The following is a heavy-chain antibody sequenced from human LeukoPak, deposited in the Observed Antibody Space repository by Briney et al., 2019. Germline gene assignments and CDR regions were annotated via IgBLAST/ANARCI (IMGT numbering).Heavy chain of an antibody. J-gene: IGHJ4*02. Sequence: ASVKVSCKASGYTFTDNYMHWVRQAPGQGLEWMGWINPNSGGTKYAQKFQGRVTMTRDTSISTAYMELSGLRSDDTAVYYCARGYCSSPSYGPGSYWGQGTLVTVSS. V-gene: IGHV1-2*02. CDR1: GYTFTDNY. D-gene: IGHD2-2*01. CDR2: INPNSGGT. CDR3: ARGYCSSPSYGPGSY.